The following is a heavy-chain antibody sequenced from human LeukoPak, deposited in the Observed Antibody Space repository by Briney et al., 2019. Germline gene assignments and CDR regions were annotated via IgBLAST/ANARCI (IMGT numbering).Heavy chain of an antibody. V-gene: IGHV1-69*04. CDR3: ARDIKYCSGGSCYQYPYYYFDY. D-gene: IGHD2-15*01. J-gene: IGHJ4*02. CDR1: VGTCSSYA. Sequence: GASVKVSCKASVGTCSSYAISWVRQAPRQGLEWMGRIIPILGIANYAQQSQSRVTITADKSTSTAYMELSSLRSEDTAVYYCARDIKYCSGGSCYQYPYYYFDYWGQGTLVTVSS. CDR2: IIPILGIA.